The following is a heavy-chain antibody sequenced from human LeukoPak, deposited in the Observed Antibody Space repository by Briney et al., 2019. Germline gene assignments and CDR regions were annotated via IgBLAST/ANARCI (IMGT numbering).Heavy chain of an antibody. CDR2: IYYSGTN. J-gene: IGHJ4*02. Sequence: SETLSLTCTVSGGSIGKTSYYWGWIRQPPGKGLECIGNIYYSGTNYYNSSLKSRVTISVDTSKNQFSLTLNSVTAADTAVYFCARFKQLGRSFDSWGLGSLVTVSS. V-gene: IGHV4-39*07. CDR1: GGSIGKTSYY. CDR3: ARFKQLGRSFDS. D-gene: IGHD1-1*01.